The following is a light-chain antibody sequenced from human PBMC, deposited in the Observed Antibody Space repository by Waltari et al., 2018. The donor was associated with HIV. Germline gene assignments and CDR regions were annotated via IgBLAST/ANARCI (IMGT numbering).Light chain of an antibody. CDR2: EVS. CDR1: TTDIGDYDY. V-gene: IGLV2-14*01. CDR3: SSYTAANTIL. Sequence: QSALTQPASVSGSLGQSITVSFTGTTTDIGDYDYVSWYPQLPDKAPTLIIYEVSNRPSGVSHRFSGSKSGNTASLTISGLQSDDESTYFCSSYTAANTILFGGGTKLTVL. J-gene: IGLJ2*01.